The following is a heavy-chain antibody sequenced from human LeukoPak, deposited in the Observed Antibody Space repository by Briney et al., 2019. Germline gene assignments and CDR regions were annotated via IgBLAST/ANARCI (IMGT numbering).Heavy chain of an antibody. CDR3: ASMNHGGDY. D-gene: IGHD1-14*01. Sequence: GGSLRLSCAASGFTLSNYRVNWVRQAPGKGLEWVSAINVRSSYIDYAESVKGRFIISRDNANNSLSLQMNSLRAEDTAVYYCASMNHGGDYWGQGTLVTVSS. J-gene: IGHJ4*02. CDR1: GFTLSNYR. CDR2: INVRSSYI. V-gene: IGHV3-21*01.